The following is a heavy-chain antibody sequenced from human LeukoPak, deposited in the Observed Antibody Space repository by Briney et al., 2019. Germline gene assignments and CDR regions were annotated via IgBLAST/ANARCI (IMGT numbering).Heavy chain of an antibody. CDR1: GFTFSSYW. Sequence: GGSLRLSCAASGFTFSSYWMSWVRQAPGKGLEWVSVIYSGGSTYYADSVKGRFTISRDNSKNTLYLQMNSLRAEDTAVYYCASGTDYWGQGTLVTVSS. J-gene: IGHJ4*02. D-gene: IGHD1-1*01. CDR2: IYSGGST. CDR3: ASGTDY. V-gene: IGHV3-53*01.